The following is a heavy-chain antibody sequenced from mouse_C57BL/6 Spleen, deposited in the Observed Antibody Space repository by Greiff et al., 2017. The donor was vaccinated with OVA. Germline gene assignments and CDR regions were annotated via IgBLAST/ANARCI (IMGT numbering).Heavy chain of an antibody. V-gene: IGHV14-3*01. CDR1: GFNIKNTY. D-gene: IGHD1-1*01. CDR3: ARDYGSSYGGYFDV. Sequence: VQLKESVAELVRPGASVKLSCTASGFNIKNTYMHWVKQRPEQGLEWIGRIDPANGNTKYAPKFQGKATITADTASNTAYLQLSSLTSEDTAIYYCARDYGSSYGGYFDVWGTGTTVTVSS. J-gene: IGHJ1*03. CDR2: IDPANGNT.